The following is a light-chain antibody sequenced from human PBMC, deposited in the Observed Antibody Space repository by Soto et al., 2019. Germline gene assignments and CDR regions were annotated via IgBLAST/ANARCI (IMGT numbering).Light chain of an antibody. CDR1: QSVSIW. CDR3: QQFNTSPWT. V-gene: IGKV1-5*03. CDR2: KSS. J-gene: IGKJ1*01. Sequence: DIQMTQSPSTLSASEGDRVTISCRASQSVSIWVAWYQQKPGRAPKLLIYKSSILESGVPSRFSGSGSGTEFTLTISSLQPDDFATYYCQQFNTSPWTFGQGTKVEI.